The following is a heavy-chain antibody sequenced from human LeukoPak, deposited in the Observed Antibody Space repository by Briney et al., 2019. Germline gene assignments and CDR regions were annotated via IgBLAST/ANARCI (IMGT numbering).Heavy chain of an antibody. CDR3: ARAQTYGDSRLLLDY. CDR1: GFTFGNYG. CDR2: INWNGGST. J-gene: IGHJ4*02. V-gene: IGHV3-20*04. Sequence: GGTLRLSCAASGFTFGNYGMSWVRQAPGKGLEWVSGINWNGGSTGYADSVEGRFTISRDNAKNSQYLQMNSLRVEDTALYYCARAQTYGDSRLLLDYWGQGTLVTVSS. D-gene: IGHD2-21*02.